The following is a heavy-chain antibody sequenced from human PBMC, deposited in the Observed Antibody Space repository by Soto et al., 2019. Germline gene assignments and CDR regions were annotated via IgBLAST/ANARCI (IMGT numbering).Heavy chain of an antibody. Sequence: ASVKVSCKASGGTFSSYAISWVRQAPGQGLEWMGGIIPIFGTANYAQKIQGRVTITADESTSTAYMELSSLRSEDTAVYYCARDRVYSSDGMDVWGQGTTVTVSS. CDR2: IIPIFGTA. CDR1: GGTFSSYA. D-gene: IGHD2-21*01. V-gene: IGHV1-69*13. CDR3: ARDRVYSSDGMDV. J-gene: IGHJ6*02.